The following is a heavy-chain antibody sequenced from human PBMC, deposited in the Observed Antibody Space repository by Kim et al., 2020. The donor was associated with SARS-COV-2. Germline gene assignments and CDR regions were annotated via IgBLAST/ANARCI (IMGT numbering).Heavy chain of an antibody. CDR2: IYAGRRT. V-gene: IGHV4-4*07. J-gene: IGHJ4*02. Sequence: SETLSLTCTVSGDSIGSYFWTWIRQPAGKGLEWIGRIYAGRRTFYNPSLQSRVTMSVDTSKNQFSLKLSSVTAADTASYYCARGTVFGVNTYYFDYWGPG. D-gene: IGHD3-3*01. CDR3: ARGTVFGVNTYYFDY. CDR1: GDSIGSYF.